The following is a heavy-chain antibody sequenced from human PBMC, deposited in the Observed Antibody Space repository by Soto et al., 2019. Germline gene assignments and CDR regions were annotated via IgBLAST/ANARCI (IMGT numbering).Heavy chain of an antibody. V-gene: IGHV1-3*01. CDR1: GYTFTSYA. D-gene: IGHD3-3*01. CDR3: ARSITIFGVAPFDP. J-gene: IGHJ5*02. Sequence: QVQLVQSGAEVKKPGASVKVSCKASGYTFTSYAMHWVRQAPGQRLEWMGWINAGNGNTKYSQKVQGRVTITRDTSASTAYMELSSLRSEDTAVYYCARSITIFGVAPFDPWGQGTLVTVSS. CDR2: INAGNGNT.